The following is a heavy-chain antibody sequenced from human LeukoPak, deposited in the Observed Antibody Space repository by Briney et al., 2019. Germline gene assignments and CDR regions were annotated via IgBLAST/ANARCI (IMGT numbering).Heavy chain of an antibody. CDR3: ARAGTPTTIFDY. D-gene: IGHD3-10*01. V-gene: IGHV3-66*01. CDR1: GFIVSSNY. J-gene: IGHJ4*02. Sequence: GGSLRLSCAASGFIVSSNYMHWVSQAPGKGLEWVSVIYSGGNTYYADSVKGRFTISRDNSKNAVFLQMNSLRAEDTAVYYCARAGTPTTIFDYWGRGTLVTVSS. CDR2: IYSGGNT.